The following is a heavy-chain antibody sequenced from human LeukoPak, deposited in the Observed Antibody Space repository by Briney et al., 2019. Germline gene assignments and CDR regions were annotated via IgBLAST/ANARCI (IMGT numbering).Heavy chain of an antibody. CDR2: IYYSGST. CDR3: AGLYGSGSPFDY. V-gene: IGHV4-59*01. D-gene: IGHD3-10*01. CDR1: GGSISSYY. Sequence: PSETLSLTCTVSGGSISSYYWSWLRQPPGKGLEWIGYIYYSGSTNYNPSLKSRVTISVDTSKNQFSLKLSSVTAADTAVYYCAGLYGSGSPFDYWGQGTLVTVSS. J-gene: IGHJ4*02.